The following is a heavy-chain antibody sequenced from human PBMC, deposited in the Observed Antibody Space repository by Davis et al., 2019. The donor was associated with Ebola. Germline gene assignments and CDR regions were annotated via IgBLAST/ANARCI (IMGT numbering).Heavy chain of an antibody. Sequence: GSLRLSCAVYGGSFSGYYWSWIRQPPGKGLEWIGEINHSGSTNYNPSLKSRVTISVDTSKNQFSLKLSSVTAADTAVYYCAREGYCSSTSCFYNWFDPWGQGTLVTVSS. CDR2: INHSGST. CDR3: AREGYCSSTSCFYNWFDP. CDR1: GGSFSGYY. D-gene: IGHD2-2*01. V-gene: IGHV4-34*01. J-gene: IGHJ5*02.